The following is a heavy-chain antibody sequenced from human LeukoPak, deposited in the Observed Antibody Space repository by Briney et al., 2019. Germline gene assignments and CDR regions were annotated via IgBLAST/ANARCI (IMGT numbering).Heavy chain of an antibody. CDR3: AKASGYSYGYYSDY. Sequence: GGSLRLSCAASGFTFSSYAMIWARQAPGKGLEWVSGISGSGGSTYYADSVKGRFTISRDNSKNTLYLQMNSLRAEDTAVYYCAKASGYSYGYYSDYWGQGTLVTVSS. CDR1: GFTFSSYA. J-gene: IGHJ4*02. D-gene: IGHD5-18*01. V-gene: IGHV3-23*01. CDR2: ISGSGGST.